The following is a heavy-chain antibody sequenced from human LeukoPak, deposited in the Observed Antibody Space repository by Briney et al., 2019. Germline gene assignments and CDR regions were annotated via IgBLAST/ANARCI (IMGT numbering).Heavy chain of an antibody. J-gene: IGHJ4*02. CDR3: ASRHCSGGDCYFAGADPFDH. CDR1: GFTVSSTY. D-gene: IGHD2-21*01. CDR2: VYKDGKM. Sequence: GGSLRLSCAASGFTVSSTYMSWVRQSPGKGLEWVSVVYKDGKMFYIDSVKGRFAISRDTSKNTVYLQMNNLRGEDTAVYYCASRHCSGGDCYFAGADPFDHWGQGTLVTVSS. V-gene: IGHV3-53*01.